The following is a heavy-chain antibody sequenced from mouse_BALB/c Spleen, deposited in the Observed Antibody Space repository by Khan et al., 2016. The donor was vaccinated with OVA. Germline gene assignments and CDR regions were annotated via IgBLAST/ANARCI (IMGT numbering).Heavy chain of an antibody. CDR2: IWSDGST. CDR1: GFSLTNYG. CDR3: ARQPYYHYNLMDY. D-gene: IGHD2-10*01. V-gene: IGHV2-6-1*01. Sequence: QVQLKESGPGLVAPSQSLSITCTISGFSLTNYGVHWVRQPPGKGLECLVVIWSDGSTTYNSALKSRLTINKDNSKNQVFLEMNSLQTDDTAMYFCARQPYYHYNLMDYLGQGTSVTVSS. J-gene: IGHJ4*01.